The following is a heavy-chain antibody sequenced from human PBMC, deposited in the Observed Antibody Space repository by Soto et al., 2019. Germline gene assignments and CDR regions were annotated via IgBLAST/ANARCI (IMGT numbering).Heavy chain of an antibody. CDR2: IYYSGST. D-gene: IGHD3-22*01. J-gene: IGHJ3*02. CDR1: GGSISSGGYY. Sequence: QVQLQESGPGLVKPSQTLSLTCTVSGGSISSGGYYWSWIRQHPGKGLEWIGYIYYSGSTYYNPSLHTRVTISVDTSKNQFSLKLSSVTAADTAVSYCATYNNSGSHAFDIWGQGTMVTVSS. CDR3: ATYNNSGSHAFDI. V-gene: IGHV4-31*03.